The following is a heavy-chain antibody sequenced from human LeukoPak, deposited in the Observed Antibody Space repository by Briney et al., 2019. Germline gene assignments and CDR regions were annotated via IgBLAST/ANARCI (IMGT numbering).Heavy chain of an antibody. Sequence: SETLSLTCTVSGGSISSYYWSWIRQPPGKGLEWIGYIYYSGSTNYNPSLKSRVTISVDTSKNQFSLKLSSVTAADTAVYYCARGDFGLFDPWGQGTLVTVSS. D-gene: IGHD3-3*01. CDR3: ARGDFGLFDP. CDR1: GGSISSYY. CDR2: IYYSGST. V-gene: IGHV4-59*01. J-gene: IGHJ5*02.